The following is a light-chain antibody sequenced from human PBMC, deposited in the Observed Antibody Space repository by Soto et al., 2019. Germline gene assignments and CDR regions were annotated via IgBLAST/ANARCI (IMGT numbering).Light chain of an antibody. CDR3: QQRYSTPVT. V-gene: IGKV1-39*01. CDR1: QSISSY. J-gene: IGKJ2*01. Sequence: DIQMTQSPSSLSASVGDRVTITCRASQSISSYLNWYQQKPGKAPKLLIYAASSLQSGVPSRFSGSGSGTDFTLTISSLQPEDFATYYCQQRYSTPVTFGQGTTLEIK. CDR2: AAS.